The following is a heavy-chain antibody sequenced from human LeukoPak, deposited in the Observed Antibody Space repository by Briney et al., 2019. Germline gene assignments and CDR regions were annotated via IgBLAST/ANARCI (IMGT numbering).Heavy chain of an antibody. D-gene: IGHD2-2*01. Sequence: TLSLTCTVSGGSISSSSYYWGWIRQPPGKGLEWIGSIYYSGSTYYDPSLKSRVTISVDTSKNQFSLKLSSVTAADTAVYYCARVVVPAAFNWFDPWGQGTLVTVSS. V-gene: IGHV4-39*07. J-gene: IGHJ5*02. CDR1: GGSISSSSYY. CDR2: IYYSGST. CDR3: ARVVVPAAFNWFDP.